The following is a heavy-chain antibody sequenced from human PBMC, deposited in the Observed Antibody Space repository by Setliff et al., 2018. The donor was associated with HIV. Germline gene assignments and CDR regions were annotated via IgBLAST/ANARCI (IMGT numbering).Heavy chain of an antibody. J-gene: IGHJ1*01. Sequence: PSETLSLTCSVSGGSITSSSYFWAWIRQPPGKALEWIGSMYFSGSTYHNPSLKSRLTISVDTSKNQFSLNLSSVTTADTAVYYCARGGASSKYFQHWGQGTLVTVSS. CDR3: ARGGASSKYFQH. CDR2: MYFSGST. V-gene: IGHV4-39*07. CDR1: GGSITSSSYF. D-gene: IGHD3-16*01.